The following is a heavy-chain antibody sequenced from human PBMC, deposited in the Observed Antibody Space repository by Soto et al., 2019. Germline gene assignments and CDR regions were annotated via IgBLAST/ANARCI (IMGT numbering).Heavy chain of an antibody. J-gene: IGHJ2*01. CDR3: ATEAGDYVRYFDL. V-gene: IGHV3-21*01. CDR2: ISSSSSYI. CDR1: GFTFSSYS. D-gene: IGHD4-17*01. Sequence: EVQLVESGGGLVKPGGSLRLSCAASGFTFSSYSMNWVRQAPGKGLEWVSSISSSSSYIYYADSVKGRFTISRDNAKNSLYLQTNSLRAEDTAVYYCATEAGDYVRYFDLWGRGTLVTVSS.